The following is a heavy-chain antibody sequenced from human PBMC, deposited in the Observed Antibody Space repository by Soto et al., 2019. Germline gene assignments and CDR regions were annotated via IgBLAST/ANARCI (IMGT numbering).Heavy chain of an antibody. CDR1: GGSINDYY. D-gene: IGHD3-10*01. CDR3: ATGRYSYGSEY. V-gene: IGHV4-59*01. CDR2: FYSLGTT. J-gene: IGHJ4*02. Sequence: QVQLQESGPGLVKSSETLSLTCTISGGSINDYYWSWIRQSPGKGLEWIGYFYSLGTTNYNPSLKSRVPISLDTSKREYSLTLSFVTAADTAVYYCATGRYSYGSEYWGQGALVIVSS.